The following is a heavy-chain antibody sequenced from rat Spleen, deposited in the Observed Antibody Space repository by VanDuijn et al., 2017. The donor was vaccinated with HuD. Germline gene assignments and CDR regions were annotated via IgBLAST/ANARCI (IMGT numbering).Heavy chain of an antibody. J-gene: IGHJ3*01. D-gene: IGHD1-3*01. V-gene: IGHV5-27*01. Sequence: EVQLVESDGGLVQPGRSLKLSCAASGFTFSDYYMAWVRQAPTKGLEWVATISTSGGTTYYRDSVKGRFTISRDNAKSTLYLQMNSLRSEDTATYYCTRDLLNYGNYVFAYWGQGTLVTVSS. CDR1: GFTFSDYY. CDR3: TRDLLNYGNYVFAY. CDR2: ISTSGGTT.